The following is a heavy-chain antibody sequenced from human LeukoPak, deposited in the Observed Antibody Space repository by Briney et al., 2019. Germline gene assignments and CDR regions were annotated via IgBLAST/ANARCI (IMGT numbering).Heavy chain of an antibody. Sequence: SETLSLTCTVSGGSISSSNDYWGWIRQPPGKGLEWIGSIHYSGSTYYNPSLKSRVTISVDTSKNQFSLKLSSVTAADTAVYYCARRTYNPTGAIDYWGQGTLVTVSS. V-gene: IGHV4-39*01. CDR1: GGSISSSNDY. D-gene: IGHD1-1*01. CDR3: ARRTYNPTGAIDY. CDR2: IHYSGST. J-gene: IGHJ4*02.